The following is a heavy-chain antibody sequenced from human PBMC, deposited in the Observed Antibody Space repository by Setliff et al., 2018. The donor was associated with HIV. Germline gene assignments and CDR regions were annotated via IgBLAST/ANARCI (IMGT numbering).Heavy chain of an antibody. CDR1: GDTFRNYA. CDR3: ASPNVGCSGGTCYSGSAFDY. J-gene: IGHJ4*02. CDR2: IIPPVGAA. V-gene: IGHV1-69*13. Sequence: SVKVSCKVSGDTFRNYALNWVRQAPGQGLEWMGGIIPPVGAAVYAQNFQGRVTITADESTSTAYMELRTPRSEDTAIYYCASPNVGCSGGTCYSGSAFDYWGQGSPVTVSS. D-gene: IGHD2-15*01.